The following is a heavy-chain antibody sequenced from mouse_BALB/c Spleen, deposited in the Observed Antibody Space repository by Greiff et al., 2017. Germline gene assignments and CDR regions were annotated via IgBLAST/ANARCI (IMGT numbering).Heavy chain of an antibody. CDR3: ARYGNCYAMDY. CDR2: ISSGGGST. J-gene: IGHJ4*01. V-gene: IGHV5-12-1*01. Sequence: EVKLMESGGGLVKPGGSLKLSCAASGFAFSSYDMSWVRQTPEKRLEWVAYISSGGGSTYYPDTVKGRFTISRDNAKNTLYLQMSSLKSEDTAMYYCARYGNCYAMDYWGQGTSVTVSS. CDR1: GFAFSSYD. D-gene: IGHD2-1*01.